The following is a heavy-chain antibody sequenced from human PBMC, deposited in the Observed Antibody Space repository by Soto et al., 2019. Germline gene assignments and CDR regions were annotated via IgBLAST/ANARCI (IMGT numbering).Heavy chain of an antibody. Sequence: ASVKVSCKASGYIFSNYYMHWVRQAPGQGPEWMGKINPSGGSTSTSYAQKFQGRVTMTSDTFTSTVHMELSSLRFDDTAVYYFARAYSGWTYAFAISGQGTMVTVSS. CDR1: GYIFSNYY. D-gene: IGHD6-19*01. V-gene: IGHV1-46*01. CDR2: INPSGGST. J-gene: IGHJ3*02. CDR3: ARAYSGWTYAFAI.